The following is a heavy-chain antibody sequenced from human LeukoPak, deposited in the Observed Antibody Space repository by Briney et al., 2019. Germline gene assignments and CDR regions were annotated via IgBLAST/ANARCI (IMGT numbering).Heavy chain of an antibody. V-gene: IGHV3-30*04. CDR1: GFTFSSSA. D-gene: IGHD4-17*01. CDR3: ARDKRFDGDYPYYFDY. CDR2: ISYDGNHK. Sequence: GSLRLSCAASGFTFSSSAMHWVRQAPGKGLEWVAVISYDGNHKYYADSVKGRFTISRDNSKKKLYLQMNSLRAEDTAVYYCARDKRFDGDYPYYFDYWGQGTLVTVSS. J-gene: IGHJ4*02.